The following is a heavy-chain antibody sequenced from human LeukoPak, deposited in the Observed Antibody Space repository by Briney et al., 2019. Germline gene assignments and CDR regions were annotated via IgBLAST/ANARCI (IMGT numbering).Heavy chain of an antibody. CDR3: AKDTSLYDYDSSGSDY. J-gene: IGHJ4*02. CDR1: GFTFTNYD. CDR2: IRSDGSNN. D-gene: IGHD3-22*01. V-gene: IGHV3-30*02. Sequence: PGGSLRLSCAASGFTFTNYDMHWVRQAPGKGLEWVAFIRSDGSNNYYADSVKGRFTTSRDNSKSTLYLQMNSLRAEDTAVYYCAKDTSLYDYDSSGSDYWGQGTLVTVSS.